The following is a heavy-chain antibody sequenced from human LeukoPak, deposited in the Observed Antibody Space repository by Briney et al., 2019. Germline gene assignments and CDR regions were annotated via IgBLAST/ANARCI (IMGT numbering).Heavy chain of an antibody. CDR1: GFTFSSYW. J-gene: IGHJ5*02. V-gene: IGHV3-7*03. CDR2: IKQDGSEK. Sequence: GGSLRLSCAASGFTFSSYWMSWVRQAPGKGLEWVANIKQDGSEKYYVDSVKGRFTISRDNAKNSLYLQMNSLRAEDTALYYCAREVRVVVTAYNWFDPWGQGTLVTVSS. CDR3: AREVRVVVTAYNWFDP. D-gene: IGHD3-22*01.